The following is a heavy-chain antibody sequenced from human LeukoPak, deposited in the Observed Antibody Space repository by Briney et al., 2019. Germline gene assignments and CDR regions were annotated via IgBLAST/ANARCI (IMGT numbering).Heavy chain of an antibody. D-gene: IGHD3-3*01. CDR3: ARLHYDFWSGYQLDY. Sequence: SETLSLTCTVSGGSISSYYWSWIRQPPGKGLEWIGYIYYSGSTNYNPSLKSRVTISVDTSKNQFSLKLSFVTAADTAVYYCARLHYDFWSGYQLDYWGQGTLVTVSS. CDR2: IYYSGST. CDR1: GGSISSYY. J-gene: IGHJ4*02. V-gene: IGHV4-59*08.